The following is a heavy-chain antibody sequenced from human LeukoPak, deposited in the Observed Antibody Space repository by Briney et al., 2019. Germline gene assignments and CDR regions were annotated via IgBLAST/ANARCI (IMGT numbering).Heavy chain of an antibody. CDR3: ATDSSSIAAAEFDY. D-gene: IGHD6-13*01. CDR1: GYTFTDYY. V-gene: IGHV1-69-2*01. Sequence: ASVKISCKVSGYTFTDYYMHWVQQAPGKGLEWMGLVDPEDGETIYAEKFQGRVTITADTSTDTAYMELSSLRSEGTAVYYCATDSSSIAAAEFDYWGQGTLVTVSS. J-gene: IGHJ4*02. CDR2: VDPEDGET.